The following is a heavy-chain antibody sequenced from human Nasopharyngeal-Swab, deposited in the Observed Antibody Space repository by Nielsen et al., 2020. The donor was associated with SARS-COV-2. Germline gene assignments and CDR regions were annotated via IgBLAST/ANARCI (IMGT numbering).Heavy chain of an antibody. CDR2: ISYDGSNK. J-gene: IGHJ4*02. Sequence: GGSLRLSCAASGFTFSSYAMHWVRQAPGEGLEWVAVISYDGSNKYYADSVKGRFTISRDNSKNTLYLQMNSLRVEDTAVYYCARDRNYYGSGSYLGFFDYWGQGTLVTVSS. CDR1: GFTFSSYA. V-gene: IGHV3-30-3*01. CDR3: ARDRNYYGSGSYLGFFDY. D-gene: IGHD3-10*01.